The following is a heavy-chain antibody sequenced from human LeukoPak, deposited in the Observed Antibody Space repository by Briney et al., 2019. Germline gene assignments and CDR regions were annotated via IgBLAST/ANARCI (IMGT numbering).Heavy chain of an antibody. Sequence: ASVNVSCKASGYTFTGYYMHWVRQAPGQGLEWMGRINPNSGGTNYAQKFQGRVTMTRDTSISTAYMELSRLRSDDTAVYYCAREVRYDSSGYYRSHYFDYWGQGTLVTVSS. CDR2: INPNSGGT. J-gene: IGHJ4*02. CDR1: GYTFTGYY. V-gene: IGHV1-2*06. D-gene: IGHD3-22*01. CDR3: AREVRYDSSGYYRSHYFDY.